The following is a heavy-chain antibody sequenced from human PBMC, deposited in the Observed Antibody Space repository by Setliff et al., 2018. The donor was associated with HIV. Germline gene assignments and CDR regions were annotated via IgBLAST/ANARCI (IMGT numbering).Heavy chain of an antibody. V-gene: IGHV2-70*11. CDR3: ARSRGNWNYVDY. J-gene: IGHJ4*02. CDR1: WFSLSTSVMC. Sequence: ESGPTLVNPTPTLTLTCTFSWFSLSTSVMCANWIRQPPGKALEWLARIDWDDDKYYSTSLKTRITISKDTSKNQVVLKMANMDPVDTATYYCARSRGNWNYVDYWGQGTLVTVSS. D-gene: IGHD1-7*01. CDR2: IDWDDDK.